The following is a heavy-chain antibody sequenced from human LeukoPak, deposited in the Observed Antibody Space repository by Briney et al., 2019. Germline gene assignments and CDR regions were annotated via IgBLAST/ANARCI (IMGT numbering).Heavy chain of an antibody. J-gene: IGHJ4*02. CDR3: ARGGDSGYDDLDY. D-gene: IGHD5-12*01. V-gene: IGHV4-34*01. CDR2: INHSGST. CDR1: GGSFSGYY. Sequence: PSETLSLTCAVYGGSFSGYYWSWIRRPPGKGLEWIGEINHSGSTNYNPSLKSRVTISVDTSKNQFSLKLSSVTAADTAVYFCARGGDSGYDDLDYWGQGTLVTVSS.